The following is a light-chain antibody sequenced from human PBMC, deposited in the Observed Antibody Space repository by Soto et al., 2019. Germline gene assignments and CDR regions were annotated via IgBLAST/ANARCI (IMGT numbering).Light chain of an antibody. Sequence: QSVLTQPPSASGTPGQRVTTSCSGSTSNIGSNTVNWYQQLPGTAPKLLIYSNNQRPSGVPDRLSGSKSGTSASLAIRGLQSEDEADYYYATWDDSLNGRVFGGGTKVTVL. CDR3: ATWDDSLNGRV. J-gene: IGLJ2*01. CDR1: TSNIGSNT. CDR2: SNN. V-gene: IGLV1-44*01.